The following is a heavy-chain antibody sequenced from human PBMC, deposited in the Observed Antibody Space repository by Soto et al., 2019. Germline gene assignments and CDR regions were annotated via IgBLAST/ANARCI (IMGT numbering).Heavy chain of an antibody. D-gene: IGHD4-17*01. J-gene: IGHJ6*02. CDR1: GYTFTSYA. CDR2: INAGNGNT. Sequence: GASVKVSCKASGYTFTSYAMHWVRQAPGQRLEWMGWINAGNGNTKYSQKFQGRVTITRDTSASTAYMELSSLRSEDTAVYYCARDSPLRKGMDVWGQGTTVTVSS. CDR3: ARDSPLRKGMDV. V-gene: IGHV1-3*01.